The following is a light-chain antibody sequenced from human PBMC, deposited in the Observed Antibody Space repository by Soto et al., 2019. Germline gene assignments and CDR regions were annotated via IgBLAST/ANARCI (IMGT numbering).Light chain of an antibody. CDR1: QNVNNN. CDR2: HAS. CDR3: QQFDHWPPMFT. Sequence: EILMTQSPATLSVSPGESATLSCRASQNVNNNLAWYQQKPGQAPRLLIDHASTRATGIPARVSGSGSGTEFALTLSSLKSEDLAVYYCQQFDHWPPMFTFGQGTKLEIK. V-gene: IGKV3-15*01. J-gene: IGKJ2*01.